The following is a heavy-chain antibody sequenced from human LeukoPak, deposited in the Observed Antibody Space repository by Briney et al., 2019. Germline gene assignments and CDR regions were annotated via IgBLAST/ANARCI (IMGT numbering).Heavy chain of an antibody. Sequence: ASVKVSCKASGYIFTSYNMNWVGQAPGQGLEWMGIINPSGGTTNYPQKFQGRVTMTRDTSTSTVYMELSSLRSEDTAVYYCARFAVHRRLAVVGQFGLDYWGQGTLVTVSS. V-gene: IGHV1-46*01. D-gene: IGHD6-19*01. CDR2: INPSGGTT. CDR1: GYIFTSYN. CDR3: ARFAVHRRLAVVGQFGLDY. J-gene: IGHJ4*02.